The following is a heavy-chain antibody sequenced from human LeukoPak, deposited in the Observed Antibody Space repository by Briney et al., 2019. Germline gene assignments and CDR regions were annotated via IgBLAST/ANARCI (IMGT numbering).Heavy chain of an antibody. D-gene: IGHD6-13*01. CDR2: IKSKTDGGTT. V-gene: IGHV3-15*01. CDR1: GFTFSKYG. Sequence: PGGSLRLSCAASGFTFSKYGMHWVRQAPGKGLEWVGRIKSKTDGGTTDYAAPVKGRFTISRDDSKNTLYLQMNSLKTEDTAVYYCTTDYRLDSSSWYWLRGYYYYYYMDVWGKGTTVTVSS. CDR3: TTDYRLDSSSWYWLRGYYYYYYMDV. J-gene: IGHJ6*03.